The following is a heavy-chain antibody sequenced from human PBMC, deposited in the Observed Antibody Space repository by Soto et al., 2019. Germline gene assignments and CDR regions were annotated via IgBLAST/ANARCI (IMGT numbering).Heavy chain of an antibody. CDR2: ISYDGSNK. CDR3: AKAMDTRDIDY. CDR1: GISFSSYG. Sequence: GGSLRLSCAASGISFSSYGMHWVRQAPGKGLEWVAVISYDGSNKYYVDSVKGRFTISRDNSKNTLFLQMNSLRADDTAVYYCAKAMDTRDIDYWGQGTLVTVSS. V-gene: IGHV3-30*18. J-gene: IGHJ4*02.